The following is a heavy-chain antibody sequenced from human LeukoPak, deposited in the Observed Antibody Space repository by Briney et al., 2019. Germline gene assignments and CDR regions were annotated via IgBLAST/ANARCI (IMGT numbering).Heavy chain of an antibody. V-gene: IGHV3-48*03. Sequence: GGSLRLSCAASGFTFSSYEMNWVRQAPGKGLEWVSYISSSGSTIYYADSVKGRFTISRDNAKNSLYLQMNSLRAEDTALYYCAKDNNDYGFDLWGRGTLVTVSS. D-gene: IGHD4-17*01. J-gene: IGHJ2*01. CDR1: GFTFSSYE. CDR3: AKDNNDYGFDL. CDR2: ISSSGSTI.